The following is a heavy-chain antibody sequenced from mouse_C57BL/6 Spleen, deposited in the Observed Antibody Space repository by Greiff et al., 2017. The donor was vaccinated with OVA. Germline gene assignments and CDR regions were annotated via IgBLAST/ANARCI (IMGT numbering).Heavy chain of an antibody. D-gene: IGHD2-3*01. Sequence: EVKLMESGEGLVKPGGSLKLSCAASGFTFSSYAMSWVRQTPEKRLEWVAYISSGGDYIYYADTVKGRFTISRDNARNTLYLQMSSLKSEDTAMYYCTRDAYDGYPAWFAYWGQGTLVTVSA. V-gene: IGHV5-9-1*02. CDR1: GFTFSSYA. CDR2: ISSGGDYI. J-gene: IGHJ3*01. CDR3: TRDAYDGYPAWFAY.